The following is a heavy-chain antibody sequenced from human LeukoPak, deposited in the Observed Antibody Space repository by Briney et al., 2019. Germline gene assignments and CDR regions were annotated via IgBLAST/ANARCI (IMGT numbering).Heavy chain of an antibody. V-gene: IGHV1-2*06. J-gene: IGHJ4*02. CDR1: GYTFTGYY. D-gene: IGHD4-17*01. Sequence: ASVKVSCKASGYTFTGYYIHWVRQAPGQGLEWMGRINPNSGGTNYVQKFQGRVTMTRDTSISTAYMELSRLTSDGTAVYYCAREWSYGDYYDYWGQGTLVTVSS. CDR2: INPNSGGT. CDR3: AREWSYGDYYDY.